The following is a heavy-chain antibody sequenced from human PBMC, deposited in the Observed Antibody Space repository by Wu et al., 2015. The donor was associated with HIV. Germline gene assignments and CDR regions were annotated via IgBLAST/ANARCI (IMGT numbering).Heavy chain of an antibody. Sequence: QVHLVQSGAEVKKPRSSVKVSCKASGDTFSTSTFTWVRQTPGQGLQWMGGIIPIFGKAHYARRLQGKVTITADESTNTVYMELRSLRSEDTAVYFCANRNRFGNMEAFNIWGQGTTVIVSS. J-gene: IGHJ6*02. CDR3: ANRNRFGNMEAFNI. D-gene: IGHD1-1*01. CDR1: GDTFSTST. V-gene: IGHV1-69*12. CDR2: IIPIFGKA.